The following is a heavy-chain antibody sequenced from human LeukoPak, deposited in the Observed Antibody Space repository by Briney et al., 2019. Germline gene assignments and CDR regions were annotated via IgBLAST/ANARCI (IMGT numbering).Heavy chain of an antibody. CDR3: AKETGFGGGSGWLR. CDR1: GFTFDDYA. J-gene: IGHJ4*02. D-gene: IGHD6-19*01. V-gene: IGHV3-9*01. CDR2: ISWNSGSI. Sequence: GRSLRLSCAASGFTFDDYAMHWVRQAPGKGLEWVSGISWNSGSIGYADSVKGRFTISRDNAKNSLYLQMNSLRAEDTALYYCAKETGFGGGSGWLRWGQGTLVTVSS.